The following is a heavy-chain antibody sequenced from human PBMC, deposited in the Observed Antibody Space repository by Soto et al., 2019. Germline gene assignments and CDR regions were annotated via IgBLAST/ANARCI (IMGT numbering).Heavy chain of an antibody. J-gene: IGHJ6*02. V-gene: IGHV4-39*01. Sequence: SETLSLTCTVSGGSISSSSYYWGWIRQPPGKGLEWIGSIYYSGSTYYNPSLKSRVTISVDTSKNQFSLKLSSVTAADTAVYYCAXLYDYSNYGAYYYGMDVWGQGTTVTVSS. CDR2: IYYSGST. CDR1: GGSISSSSYY. D-gene: IGHD4-4*01. CDR3: AXLYDYSNYGAYYYGMDV.